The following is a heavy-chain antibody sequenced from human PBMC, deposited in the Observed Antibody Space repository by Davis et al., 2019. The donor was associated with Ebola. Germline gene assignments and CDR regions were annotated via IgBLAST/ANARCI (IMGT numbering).Heavy chain of an antibody. CDR2: IYYSGNT. D-gene: IGHD2-15*01. J-gene: IGHJ2*01. CDR1: GGSISSYY. CDR3: AVVVAATTLPWVHWYFDL. Sequence: SETLSLTCTVSGGSISSYYWSWIRQPPGKGLEWIGYIYYSGNTNYNPSLKSRVSISVDTSKNQFSLKLSSVTAADTAVYYCAVVVAATTLPWVHWYFDLWGRGTLVTVSS. V-gene: IGHV4-59*08.